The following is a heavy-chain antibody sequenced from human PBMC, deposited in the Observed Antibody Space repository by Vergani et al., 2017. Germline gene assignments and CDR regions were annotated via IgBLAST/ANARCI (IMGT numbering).Heavy chain of an antibody. CDR2: IWYDGSNK. CDR3: ARKLGYYMDV. J-gene: IGHJ6*03. CDR1: GFTFSNYD. Sequence: QVQLVESGGGVVQFGRSLRLSCAASGFTFSNYDMHWVRQAPGKGLEWVAVIWYDGSNKYYADSVKGRFTISRDNSKNTLYLQMNSRRAEDTAVYHCARKLGYYMDVWGKGTTVTVSS. V-gene: IGHV3-33*01. D-gene: IGHD7-27*01.